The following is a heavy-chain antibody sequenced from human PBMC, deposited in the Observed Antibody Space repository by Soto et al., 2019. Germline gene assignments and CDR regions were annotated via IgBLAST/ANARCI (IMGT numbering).Heavy chain of an antibody. CDR1: GGSFSGYY. CDR3: ATLYDSSGYYYNDAFDI. J-gene: IGHJ3*02. V-gene: IGHV4-34*01. D-gene: IGHD3-22*01. CDR2: INHSGST. Sequence: QVQLQQWGAGLLKPSETLSLTCAVYGGSFSGYYWSWIRQPPGKGLEWIGEINHSGSTNYNPSLKSRVTISVDTSKNQFSLKLSSVTAADTAVYYCATLYDSSGYYYNDAFDIWGQGTMVTVSS.